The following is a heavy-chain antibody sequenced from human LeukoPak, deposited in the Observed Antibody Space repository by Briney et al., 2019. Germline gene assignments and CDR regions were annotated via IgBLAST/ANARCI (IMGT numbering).Heavy chain of an antibody. J-gene: IGHJ4*02. V-gene: IGHV3-23*01. CDR1: GLTHKRYA. D-gene: IGHD2-2*01. Sequence: SGGSLTHSHAASGLTHKRYAMRWVPQPPGRGLEGVSAISRSGGSTYYAASVNGRFTISRDNSKNTLYLQMNGLRAEDTAVYYCAKDSCSSTSCRGYFDYWGQGTLVTVSS. CDR2: ISRSGGST. CDR3: AKDSCSSTSCRGYFDY.